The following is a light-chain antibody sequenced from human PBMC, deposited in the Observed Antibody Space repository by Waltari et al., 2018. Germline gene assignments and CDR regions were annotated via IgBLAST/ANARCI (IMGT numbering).Light chain of an antibody. CDR2: SVT. CDR3: SSYAGSDTYIL. J-gene: IGLJ2*01. V-gene: IGLV2-11*01. Sequence: QSALTQPRSVSGSPGQSVTISCPGTSGDVGGYYYVSCYQQYPGEAPKLLIYSVTRRPSGVPDRFSGSRSGNTASLTISGLQPEDEADYYCSSYAGSDTYILFGGGTKLTVL. CDR1: SGDVGGYYY.